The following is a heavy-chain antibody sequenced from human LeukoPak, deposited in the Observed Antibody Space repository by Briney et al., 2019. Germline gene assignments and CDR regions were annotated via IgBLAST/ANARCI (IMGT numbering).Heavy chain of an antibody. J-gene: IGHJ4*02. D-gene: IGHD3-10*01. Sequence: PSETLSLTCTVSGGSISSSSYYWGWIRQPPGKGLEWIGSIYYSGSTYYNPSLKSRVTISVDTSKNQFSLKLSSVTAADTAVYYCARTVTFRGVITTTGYYFDYWGQGTLVTVSS. CDR3: ARTVTFRGVITTTGYYFDY. V-gene: IGHV4-39*01. CDR1: GGSISSSSYY. CDR2: IYYSGST.